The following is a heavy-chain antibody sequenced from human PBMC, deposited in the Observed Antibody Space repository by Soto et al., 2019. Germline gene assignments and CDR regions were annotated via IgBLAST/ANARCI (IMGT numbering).Heavy chain of an antibody. CDR2: ISSNGGST. J-gene: IGHJ4*02. D-gene: IGHD2-2*01. CDR3: AREGYCSSTSCYSFDY. Sequence: EVPLVESGGGLVQPGGSLRLSCAASGFTFSIYAMHWVRQAPGKGLEYVSAISSNGGSTYYANSVKGRFTISRDNSKXXLYLQMGSLRAEDMAVYYCAREGYCSSTSCYSFDYWGQGTLVTVSS. CDR1: GFTFSIYA. V-gene: IGHV3-64*01.